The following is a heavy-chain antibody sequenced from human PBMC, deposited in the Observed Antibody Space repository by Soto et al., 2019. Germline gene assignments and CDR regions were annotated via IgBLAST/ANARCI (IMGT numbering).Heavy chain of an antibody. CDR2: IDPSNSYI. CDR1: GYSLTTHW. J-gene: IGHJ6*02. V-gene: IGHV5-10-1*01. Sequence: PGESLKISCQGSGYSLTTHWITWVRQTPGKGLEWMGRIDPSNSYINYSPSFQGHVTISVDRSISTAYLQWGRLDASDNAIYYCARRLSVPKEEYNAYYFYGLDVWGQGTKVTVSS. D-gene: IGHD2-2*01. CDR3: ARRLSVPKEEYNAYYFYGLDV.